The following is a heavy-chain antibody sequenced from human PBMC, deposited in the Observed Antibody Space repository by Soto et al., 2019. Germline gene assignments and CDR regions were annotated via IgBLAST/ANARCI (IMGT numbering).Heavy chain of an antibody. D-gene: IGHD3-10*01. Sequence: EVQLLESGGGLVQPGGSLRLSCAASGFTFNNYAMTWVRQAPGKGLEWVSAISGVGDTKSYADSVKGRFTVSRDGSKNTLYLQMSSLRAEDTALYYCAKGRGGSGSLTPRVDFWGQGTLVTVSS. CDR3: AKGRGGSGSLTPRVDF. J-gene: IGHJ4*02. CDR1: GFTFNNYA. CDR2: ISGVGDTK. V-gene: IGHV3-23*01.